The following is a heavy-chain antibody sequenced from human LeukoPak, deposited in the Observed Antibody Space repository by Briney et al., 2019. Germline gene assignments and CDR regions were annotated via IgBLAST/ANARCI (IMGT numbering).Heavy chain of an antibody. D-gene: IGHD1-7*01. Sequence: SETLSLTCAVYGGSFNNYYWSWIRQPPGKGLEWIGYIYYSGSTYYNPSLKSRVTISVDTSKNQFSLKLSSVTAADTAVYYCARFELLTPFDYWGQGTLVTVSS. CDR3: ARFELLTPFDY. J-gene: IGHJ4*02. CDR2: IYYSGST. CDR1: GGSFNNYY. V-gene: IGHV4-30-4*01.